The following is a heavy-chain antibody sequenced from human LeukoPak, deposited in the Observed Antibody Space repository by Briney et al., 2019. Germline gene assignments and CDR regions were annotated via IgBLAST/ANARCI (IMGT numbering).Heavy chain of an antibody. CDR2: ISSSGGYI. D-gene: IGHD4-17*01. CDR1: GFTVIDNY. CDR3: ARLRDTVTSASDY. Sequence: PGWSLRLSCAASGFTVIDNYMTWVRQAPGKGLEWVSTISSSGGYIYYADSVKGRFTISRDTAKNSLYLQMNSLRVEDTAVYNCARLRDTVTSASDYWGQGTLVTVSS. J-gene: IGHJ4*02. V-gene: IGHV3-21*01.